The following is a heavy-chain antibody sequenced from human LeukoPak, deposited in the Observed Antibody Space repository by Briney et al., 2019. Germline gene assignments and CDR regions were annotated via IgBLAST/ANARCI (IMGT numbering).Heavy chain of an antibody. CDR2: ISWNSGNI. CDR3: TTISGY. J-gene: IGHJ4*02. V-gene: IGHV3-9*03. Sequence: PGGSLRLSCAASGFTFSSYGMNWVRQASGKGLEWVSGISWNSGNIGYADSVKGRFTISRDNAKNSLYLQMNSLRTEDMALYYCTTISGYWGQGTLVTVSS. CDR1: GFTFSSYG. D-gene: IGHD5-24*01.